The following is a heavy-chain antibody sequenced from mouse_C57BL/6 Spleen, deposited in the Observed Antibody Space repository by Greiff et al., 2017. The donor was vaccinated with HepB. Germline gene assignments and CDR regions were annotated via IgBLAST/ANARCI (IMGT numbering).Heavy chain of an antibody. V-gene: IGHV5-17*01. CDR1: GFTFSDYG. J-gene: IGHJ3*01. CDR2: ISSGSSTI. CDR3: AIPNWDGGFAY. Sequence: EVQLVESGGGLVKPGGSLKLSCAASGFTFSDYGMHWVRQAPEKGLEWVAYISSGSSTIYYADTVKGRFTISRDNAKNTLFLQMTSLRSEDTAMYYCAIPNWDGGFAYWGQGTLVTVSA. D-gene: IGHD4-1*01.